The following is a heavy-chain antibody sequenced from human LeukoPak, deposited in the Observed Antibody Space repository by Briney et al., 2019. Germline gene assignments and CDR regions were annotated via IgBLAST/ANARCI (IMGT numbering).Heavy chain of an antibody. D-gene: IGHD6-19*01. CDR2: IRYDGSNK. J-gene: IGHJ5*02. CDR1: GFTFSSYG. V-gene: IGHV3-30*02. CDR3: ARVLAVAKDLVDWFDP. Sequence: PGGSLRLSCAASGFTFSSYGMHWVRQAPGKGLEWVAFIRYDGSNKYYADSVKGRFTISRDNSKNTLYLQMNSLRADDTAVYYCARVLAVAKDLVDWFDPWGQGTLVTVSS.